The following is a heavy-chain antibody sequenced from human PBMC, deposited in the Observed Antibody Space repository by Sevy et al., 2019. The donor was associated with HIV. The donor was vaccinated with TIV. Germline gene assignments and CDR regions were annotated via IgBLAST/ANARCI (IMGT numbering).Heavy chain of an antibody. J-gene: IGHJ4*02. CDR1: GFTFSSYG. V-gene: IGHV3-30*02. CDR3: AKDLPWGGRVAVAFDY. CDR2: IRYDGSNK. D-gene: IGHD6-19*01. Sequence: GWSLRLSCAASGFTFSSYGMHWVRQAPGKGLEWVAFIRYDGSNKYYADSVKGRFTISRDNSKNTLYLQMNSLRAEDTAVYYCAKDLPWGGRVAVAFDYWGQGTLVTVSS.